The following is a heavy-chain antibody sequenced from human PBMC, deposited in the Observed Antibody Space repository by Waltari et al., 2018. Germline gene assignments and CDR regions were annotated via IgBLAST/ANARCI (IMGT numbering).Heavy chain of an antibody. CDR1: GGPISSYY. J-gene: IGHJ6*02. V-gene: IGHV4-59*01. CDR3: ARAAPLFYYGMDV. Sequence: QVQLQESGPGLVKPSETLSLTCTVPGGPISSYYWSCIRQPPGKGLEWIVYIYYSESTNYHPPHKRRITISVETSKNQFSLKLSSVTAADTAVYYCARAAPLFYYGMDVWGQGTTVTVSS. CDR2: IYYSEST.